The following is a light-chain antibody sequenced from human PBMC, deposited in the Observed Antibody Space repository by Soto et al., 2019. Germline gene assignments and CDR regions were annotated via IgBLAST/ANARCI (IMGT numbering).Light chain of an antibody. CDR3: QQYGSSGT. V-gene: IGKV3-20*01. CDR2: GAS. J-gene: IGKJ1*01. Sequence: EIVLTQFPANQSLSAGERATLSCRASHSVSNYLAWYQQKPGRAPRLLIYGASNRATGIPDRFSGSGSGTDFTLTISRLEPEDFAVYYCQQYGSSGTFGQGTKVDIK. CDR1: HSVSNY.